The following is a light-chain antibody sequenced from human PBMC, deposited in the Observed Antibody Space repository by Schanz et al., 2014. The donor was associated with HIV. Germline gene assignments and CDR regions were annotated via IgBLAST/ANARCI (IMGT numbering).Light chain of an antibody. CDR2: DVS. J-gene: IGLJ2*01. Sequence: QSALTQPASVSGSPGQSITISCTGTSSDVGTYDYVSWYQQHPGKAPKLMIYDVSYRPSGVSNRFSGSKSGNTASLTISGLQAEDEADYFCSSYTSSSLLFGGGTKLTVL. CDR3: SSYTSSSLL. CDR1: SSDVGTYDY. V-gene: IGLV2-14*03.